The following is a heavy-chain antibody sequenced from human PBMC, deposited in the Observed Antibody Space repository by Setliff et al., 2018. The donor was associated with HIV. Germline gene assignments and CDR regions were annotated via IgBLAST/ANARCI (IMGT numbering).Heavy chain of an antibody. D-gene: IGHD3-22*01. CDR3: AGVLSSGYYDGP. Sequence: SETLSLTCAVYGGSFNGYYWSWIRQPPGKGLEWIGEINHSGRINCNPSLKSRVTVSVDTSKNQFSLKLSSVTAADTAVYYCAGVLSSGYYDGPWGQGTLVTVSS. J-gene: IGHJ5*02. CDR1: GGSFNGYY. CDR2: INHSGRI. V-gene: IGHV4-34*01.